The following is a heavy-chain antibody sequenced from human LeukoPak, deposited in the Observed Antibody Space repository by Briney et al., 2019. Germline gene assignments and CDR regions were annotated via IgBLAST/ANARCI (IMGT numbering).Heavy chain of an antibody. V-gene: IGHV4-39*07. CDR2: VYSSGRT. CDR1: GGSIRSSSYY. CDR3: TREIGGTTVHY. J-gene: IGHJ4*01. Sequence: PSETLSLTCTVSGGSIRSSSYYWGWIRQPPGKGLEWIGSVYSSGRTYYNPSLTSRVTVSADTSKNQFSLKLSSVTAADTAVYYRTREIGGTTVHYWGHGMLVTVSS. D-gene: IGHD1-7*01.